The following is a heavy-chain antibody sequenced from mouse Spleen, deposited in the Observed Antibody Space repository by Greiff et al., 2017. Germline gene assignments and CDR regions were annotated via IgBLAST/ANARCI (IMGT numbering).Heavy chain of an antibody. CDR3: ARRKVYDGYLDY. D-gene: IGHD2-3*01. CDR2: IDPSDSYT. CDR1: GYTFTSYW. Sequence: VQLQQPGAELVMPGASVKLSCKASGYTFTSYWMHWVKQRPGQGLEWIGEIDPSDSYTNYNQKFKGKATLTVDKSSSTAYMQLSSLTSEDSAVYYCARRKVYDGYLDYWGQGTTLTVSS. V-gene: IGHV1-69*01. J-gene: IGHJ2*01.